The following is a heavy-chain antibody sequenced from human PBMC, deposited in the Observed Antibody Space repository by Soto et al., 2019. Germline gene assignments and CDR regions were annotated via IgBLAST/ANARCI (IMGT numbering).Heavy chain of an antibody. CDR3: ARASSYCGGDCYYYYGMDV. D-gene: IGHD2-21*02. V-gene: IGHV1-18*01. Sequence: QVQLVQSGAKVKKPGASVKVSCKASGYTFTSYGITWVRQAPGQGLEWMGGISAYNGNTNYAQKLQGRVTMTTDTSTSTAYMELRSLRSDDTAVYYCARASSYCGGDCYYYYGMDVWGQGTTVTVSS. CDR2: ISAYNGNT. CDR1: GYTFTSYG. J-gene: IGHJ6*02.